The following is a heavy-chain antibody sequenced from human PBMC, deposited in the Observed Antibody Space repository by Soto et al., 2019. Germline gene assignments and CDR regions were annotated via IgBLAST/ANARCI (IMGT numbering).Heavy chain of an antibody. Sequence: QVQLVESGGALVKPGGSLRLSCAASGFTFSDFYMSWIRQAPGKGLEWVSYIHSSGDTMYYADSVKGRFTISRDNNKNPLYLQMNSVRAEDTAVYYCARDRGYGGDYFDYWGEGTLVTVSS. J-gene: IGHJ4*02. CDR2: IHSSGDTM. CDR1: GFTFSDFY. CDR3: ARDRGYGGDYFDY. D-gene: IGHD3-10*01. V-gene: IGHV3-11*01.